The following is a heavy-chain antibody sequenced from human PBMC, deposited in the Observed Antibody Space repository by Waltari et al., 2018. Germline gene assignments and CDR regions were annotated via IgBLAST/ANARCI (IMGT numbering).Heavy chain of an antibody. CDR1: GFTFDDYS. CDR3: AKGLYSGSYDVFDY. CDR2: LSWNSGTI. V-gene: IGHV3-9*03. J-gene: IGHJ4*02. Sequence: EVQLVESGGGLVQPGRSLRLSCAASGFTFDDYSMHWVRQFPGKGLEWVSGLSWNSGTIYYADSVKGRFTVSRDNAKNSLYLQMNSLRPEDMALYYCAKGLYSGSYDVFDYWGQGALVTVSS. D-gene: IGHD1-26*01.